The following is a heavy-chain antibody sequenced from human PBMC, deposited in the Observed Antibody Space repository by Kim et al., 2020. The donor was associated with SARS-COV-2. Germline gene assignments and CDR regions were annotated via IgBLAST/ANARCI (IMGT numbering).Heavy chain of an antibody. J-gene: IGHJ5*01. CDR1: GAYITNHY. D-gene: IGHD2-15*01. Sequence: SETLSLTCTVSGAYITNHYWSWIRQPPGKGLEWIGNVYHSGSTSYNPSLKSRVTMSVETSKRQFSLQVTSVTAADTAIYYCVREGYFDGGSFFLDSWGPGTLVTVSS. V-gene: IGHV4-59*11. CDR2: VYHSGST. CDR3: VREGYFDGGSFFLDS.